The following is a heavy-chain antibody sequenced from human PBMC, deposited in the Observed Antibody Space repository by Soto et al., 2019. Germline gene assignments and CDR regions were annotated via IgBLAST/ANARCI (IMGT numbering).Heavy chain of an antibody. J-gene: IGHJ6*02. D-gene: IGHD3-10*01. CDR1: AYTFTRYG. Sequence: ASVKVSCKASAYTFTRYGVNWVRQAPGQGLEWMGWIDSSNGNAEYAQNLQGRVTMTIDTSTSTAYMELRSLRSDDTAVYYCARGGPTSADHYYGMDVWGQGTTVTVSS. CDR2: IDSSNGNA. V-gene: IGHV1-18*01. CDR3: ARGGPTSADHYYGMDV.